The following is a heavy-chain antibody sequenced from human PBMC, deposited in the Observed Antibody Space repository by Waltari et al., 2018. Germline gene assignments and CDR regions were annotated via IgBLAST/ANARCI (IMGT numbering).Heavy chain of an antibody. V-gene: IGHV4-39*01. CDR1: GGSITTSRHY. CDR2: ISYNGAT. D-gene: IGHD5-12*01. Sequence: QLQLQESGPGLVKPSATLSLTCSVSGGSITTSRHYWVWIRQPPGQGLEWIGTISYNGATYTSPSLKSRVTMSRDTSKNQLSLTLDSMTAADTAVYYCATYIGASVGTAAFDVWGQGTMVTVSS. J-gene: IGHJ3*01. CDR3: ATYIGASVGTAAFDV.